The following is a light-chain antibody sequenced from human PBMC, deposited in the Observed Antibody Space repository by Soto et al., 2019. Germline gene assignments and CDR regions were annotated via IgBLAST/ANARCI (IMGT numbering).Light chain of an antibody. Sequence: QSALTQPTSASGSPGQSVTISCTGTSSDVGGYNYVSWYQQHPGKAPKLMIYEVSKRPSGVPDRFSGYKSGNTASLTVSGLQAEDEADYYCSSYAGTNVVFGGGTQLTVL. CDR3: SSYAGTNVV. V-gene: IGLV2-8*01. J-gene: IGLJ2*01. CDR1: SSDVGGYNY. CDR2: EVS.